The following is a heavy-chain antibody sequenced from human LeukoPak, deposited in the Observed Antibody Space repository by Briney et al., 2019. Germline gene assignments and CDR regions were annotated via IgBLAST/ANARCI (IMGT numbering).Heavy chain of an antibody. CDR2: IRYDGSNK. D-gene: IGHD3-3*01. Sequence: GGSLRLSCAASGFTFSSYGMHWVRQAPAKGLEWVAFIRYDGSNKYYADSVKGRFTISRDNSKNTLYLQMNSLRAEDTAVYYCAKDRVIRSPTWYFDYWGQGTLVTVSS. J-gene: IGHJ4*02. CDR3: AKDRVIRSPTWYFDY. V-gene: IGHV3-30*02. CDR1: GFTFSSYG.